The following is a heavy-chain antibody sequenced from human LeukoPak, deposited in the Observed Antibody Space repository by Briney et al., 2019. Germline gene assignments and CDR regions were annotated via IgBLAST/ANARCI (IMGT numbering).Heavy chain of an antibody. D-gene: IGHD3-22*01. CDR2: INPNSGGT. CDR1: GYTFTGYY. V-gene: IGHV1-2*02. J-gene: IGHJ4*02. Sequence: ASVKVSCKASGYTFTGYYMHWVRQAPGQGLEWMGWINPNSGGTNYAQKFQGRVTMTRDTSISTAYMELRSLRSDDTTVYYCARGHNSYDSGGYYRDPLSDYWGQGTLVTVSS. CDR3: ARGHNSYDSGGYYRDPLSDY.